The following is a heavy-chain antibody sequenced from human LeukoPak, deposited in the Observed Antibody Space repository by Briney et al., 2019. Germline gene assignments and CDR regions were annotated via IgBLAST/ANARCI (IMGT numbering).Heavy chain of an antibody. D-gene: IGHD3-10*01. CDR2: INAGNGNT. CDR3: ARGRGSGSYYYYYYCGMDV. J-gene: IGHJ6*02. V-gene: IGHV1-3*01. Sequence: ASVKVSCKASGYTFTSYAMHWVRQAPGQRLEWMGWINAGNGNTKYSQKFQGRVTITRDTSASTAYMELSSLRSEDTAVYYCARGRGSGSYYYYYYCGMDVWGQGTTVTVSS. CDR1: GYTFTSYA.